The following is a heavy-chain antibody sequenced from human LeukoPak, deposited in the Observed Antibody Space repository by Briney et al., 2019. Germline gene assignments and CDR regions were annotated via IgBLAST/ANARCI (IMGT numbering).Heavy chain of an antibody. J-gene: IGHJ5*02. CDR1: GFTFSSYG. CDR2: ISYDGSNK. Sequence: PGGSLRLSCAASGFTFSSYGMHWVRQAPGKGLEWVAVISYDGSNKCYADSVKGRFTISRDNSKNTLYLQMNSLRAEDAAVYYCAKPGIAAAGTKGVWFDPWGQGTLVTVSS. CDR3: AKPGIAAAGTKGVWFDP. D-gene: IGHD6-13*01. V-gene: IGHV3-30*18.